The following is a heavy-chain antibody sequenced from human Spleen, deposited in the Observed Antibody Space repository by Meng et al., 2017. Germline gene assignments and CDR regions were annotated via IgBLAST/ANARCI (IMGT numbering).Heavy chain of an antibody. V-gene: IGHV4-34*01. CDR1: GGSFSGYY. CDR2: INHSGST. Sequence: VPLQHLWPVLLKPSETLPLTCAFYGGSFSGYYWSWLRPPPGKGLEWIGEINHSGSTNYNPSLKSRVTISVDTSKNQFSLKLSSVTAADTAVYYCARRHNWGWVPIDYWGQGTLVTVSS. CDR3: ARRHNWGWVPIDY. J-gene: IGHJ4*02. D-gene: IGHD7-27*01.